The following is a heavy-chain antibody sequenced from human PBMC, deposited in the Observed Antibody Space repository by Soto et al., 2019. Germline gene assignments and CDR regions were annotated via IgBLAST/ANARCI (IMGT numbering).Heavy chain of an antibody. Sequence: EVQLLESGGDLVQPGGSRRLSCAASGLTFSSYAMSWVRQAPGKGLAWVAVIRGSGGYTDYADPVKGRFTISRDNSKNTLYLQMNSLRAEDTALYYCAKRFRGVLLNPEVDWGQGTLVTVSS. D-gene: IGHD3-10*01. CDR2: IRGSGGYT. J-gene: IGHJ4*02. CDR1: GLTFSSYA. CDR3: AKRFRGVLLNPEVD. V-gene: IGHV3-23*01.